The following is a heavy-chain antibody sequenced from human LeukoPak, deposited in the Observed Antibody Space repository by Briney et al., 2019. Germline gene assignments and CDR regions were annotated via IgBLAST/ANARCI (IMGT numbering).Heavy chain of an antibody. J-gene: IGHJ4*02. Sequence: ASVKVSCKASGYTFTGYYMHWVRQAPGQGLEWMGWINPNSGGTNYAQKFQGRVTMTRDTSISTAYMELSRLRSDDTAVYYCARDSFAQLWPLPFDYWGQGTLVTVSS. V-gene: IGHV1-2*02. CDR1: GYTFTGYY. CDR2: INPNSGGT. D-gene: IGHD5-18*01. CDR3: ARDSFAQLWPLPFDY.